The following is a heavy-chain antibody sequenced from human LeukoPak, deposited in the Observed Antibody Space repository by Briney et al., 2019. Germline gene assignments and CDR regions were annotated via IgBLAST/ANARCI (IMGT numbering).Heavy chain of an antibody. D-gene: IGHD6-19*01. J-gene: IGHJ6*03. CDR1: GFSFGDYA. Sequence: PGRSLRLSCTASGFSFGDYAMSWVRQAPGKGLEWVGFIKGKAYAGTTEYAPPVKGRFTISRDDSKSIAYLQMNSLKTEDTAVYYCTRCILGYNSGWPPYYYYMDVWGKGTTVTVSS. CDR3: TRCILGYNSGWPPYYYYMDV. CDR2: IKGKAYAGTT. V-gene: IGHV3-49*04.